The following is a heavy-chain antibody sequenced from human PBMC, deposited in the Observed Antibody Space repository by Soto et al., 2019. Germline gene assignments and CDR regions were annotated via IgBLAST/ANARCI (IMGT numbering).Heavy chain of an antibody. CDR3: AKDLDDLDYYFDY. Sequence: QVQLVESGGGVVQPGRSLRLSCVASGVTFSSYGMHWVRQAPGKGLEWVAVISYDGSNKYYADSVKGRFTISRDNSKNTLYLQMNSLRAEDTAVYYCAKDLDDLDYYFDYWGQGTLVTVSS. V-gene: IGHV3-30*18. CDR2: ISYDGSNK. J-gene: IGHJ4*02. CDR1: GVTFSSYG.